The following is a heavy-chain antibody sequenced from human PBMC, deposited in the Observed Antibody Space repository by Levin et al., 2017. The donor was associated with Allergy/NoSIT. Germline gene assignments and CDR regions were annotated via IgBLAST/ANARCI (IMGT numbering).Heavy chain of an antibody. V-gene: IGHV6-1*01. CDR1: GDSVSSKSAA. CDR3: ARDVGSSRLDAFDI. CDR2: TYYRAKWYN. D-gene: IGHD1-26*01. Sequence: PSQTLSLTCAISGDSVSSKSAAWNWIRQSPSRGLEWLGRTYYRAKWYNDYAVSVKSRITINPDTSKNQFSLQLNSVTPEDTAVYYCARDVGSSRLDAFDIWGQGTMVTVSS. J-gene: IGHJ3*02.